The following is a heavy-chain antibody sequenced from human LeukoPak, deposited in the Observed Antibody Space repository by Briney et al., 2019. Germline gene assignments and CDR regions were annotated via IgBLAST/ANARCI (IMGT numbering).Heavy chain of an antibody. D-gene: IGHD3-10*01. CDR2: IIPILGIA. Sequence: SVKVSCKASGGTFSSYAISWVRQAPGQGLEWMGRIIPILGIANYAQKFQGRVTITADKSTSTAYMELSSLRSEDTAVYYCARQYYYGSGSRGAFDIWGQGTTVTVSS. CDR1: GGTFSSYA. J-gene: IGHJ3*02. V-gene: IGHV1-69*04. CDR3: ARQYYYGSGSRGAFDI.